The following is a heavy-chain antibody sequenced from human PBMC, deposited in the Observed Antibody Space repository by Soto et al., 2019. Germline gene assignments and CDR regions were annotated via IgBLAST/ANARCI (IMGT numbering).Heavy chain of an antibody. D-gene: IGHD1-1*01. CDR2: INPSGGST. Sequence: ASVKVSCKSSGYTFTSYYMHWVRQAPGQGLEWMGIINPSGGSTSYAQKFQGRVTMTRDTSTSTVYMELSSLRSEDTAVYYCARKPKLEPYTGENDWFDPWGQGTLVTVSS. CDR1: GYTFTSYY. CDR3: ARKPKLEPYTGENDWFDP. J-gene: IGHJ5*02. V-gene: IGHV1-46*01.